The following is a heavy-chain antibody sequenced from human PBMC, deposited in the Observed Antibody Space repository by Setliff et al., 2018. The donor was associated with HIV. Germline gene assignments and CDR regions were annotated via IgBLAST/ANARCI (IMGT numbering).Heavy chain of an antibody. CDR2: IYTSGNT. Sequence: TSETLSLTCTVSGGSISGYYWSWIRQPAGRGLEWIGRIYTSGNTNYSPSLKSRVTMSVDTSKNQFSLKLNSVTAADTAVYYCARSLISLVREGVFDIWGQGTMVTVSS. CDR3: ARSLISLVREGVFDI. CDR1: GGSISGYY. V-gene: IGHV4-4*07. J-gene: IGHJ3*02. D-gene: IGHD3-10*01.